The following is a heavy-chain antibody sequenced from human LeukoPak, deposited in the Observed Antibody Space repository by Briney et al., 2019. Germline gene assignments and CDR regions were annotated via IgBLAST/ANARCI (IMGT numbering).Heavy chain of an antibody. J-gene: IGHJ4*02. CDR1: GFTLSSYS. CDR2: ISSSSIYI. CDR3: ARPYCSGGSCNSGYYDY. Sequence: PGGSLRLSCAASGFTLSSYSMNWVRQAPGKGLEWVSSISSSSIYIYYADSVKGRFTISRDNAKNSLYLQMNSLRAEDTAVYYCARPYCSGGSCNSGYYDYWGQGTLVTVSS. V-gene: IGHV3-21*06. D-gene: IGHD2-15*01.